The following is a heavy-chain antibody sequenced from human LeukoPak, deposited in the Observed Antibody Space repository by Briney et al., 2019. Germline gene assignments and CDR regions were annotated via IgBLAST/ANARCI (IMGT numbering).Heavy chain of an antibody. D-gene: IGHD1-26*01. Sequence: PGGSLRLSCAASGFTFSSYAMHWVRQAPGKGLEWVSAIRGSGGSTYYADSVKGRFTISRDNSKNTLYLQMNSLRAEDTAVYYCAKDRGGYSGSSSYSDCWGQGTLVTVSS. CDR3: AKDRGGYSGSSSYSDC. CDR1: GFTFSSYA. CDR2: IRGSGGST. V-gene: IGHV3-23*01. J-gene: IGHJ4*02.